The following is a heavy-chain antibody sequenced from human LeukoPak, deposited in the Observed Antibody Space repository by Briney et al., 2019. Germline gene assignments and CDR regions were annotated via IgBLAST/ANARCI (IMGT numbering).Heavy chain of an antibody. Sequence: SETLSLTCAVYGGSFSGYYWSWIRQPPGKGLEWIGEINHSGSTNYNPSLKSRVTISVDTSKNQFSLKLSSVTAADTAVYYCARYDYGGILFDYWGQGTLVTVSS. J-gene: IGHJ4*02. V-gene: IGHV4-34*01. CDR2: INHSGST. CDR1: GGSFSGYY. D-gene: IGHD4-23*01. CDR3: ARYDYGGILFDY.